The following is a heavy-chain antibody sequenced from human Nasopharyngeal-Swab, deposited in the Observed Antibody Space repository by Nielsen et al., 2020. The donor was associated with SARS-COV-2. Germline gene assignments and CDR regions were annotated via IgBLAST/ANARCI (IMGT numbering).Heavy chain of an antibody. V-gene: IGHV3-21*01. J-gene: IGHJ4*02. D-gene: IGHD6-19*01. CDR3: ATSGYSSGWIF. CDR2: IRSSTSYI. Sequence: GESLKISCAASGFIFSTYTMNWVRQAPGKGLDWLSSIRSSTSYIYYADSVKGRFTISRDNAKNSLYLQMNSLRTEDTAVYYCATSGYSSGWIFWGQGTLVTVSS. CDR1: GFIFSTYT.